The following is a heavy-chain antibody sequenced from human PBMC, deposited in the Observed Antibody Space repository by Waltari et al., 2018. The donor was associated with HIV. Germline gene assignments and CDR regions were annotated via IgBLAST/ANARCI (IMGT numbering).Heavy chain of an antibody. Sequence: QVQLVQSGAEVKKPGSSVNVSCKTSGDSFGTYAISWVRQAPGQGLEWMGGFIPIHGAPNYAQKFQGRVTIYADESTSTAYLELRSLRSEDTAVYYCANLIVGATGVDYWGHGTLVTVSS. CDR2: FIPIHGAP. D-gene: IGHD1-26*01. J-gene: IGHJ4*01. V-gene: IGHV1-69*01. CDR3: ANLIVGATGVDY. CDR1: GDSFGTYA.